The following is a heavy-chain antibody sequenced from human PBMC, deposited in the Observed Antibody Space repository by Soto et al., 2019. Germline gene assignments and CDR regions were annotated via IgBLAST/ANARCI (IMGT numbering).Heavy chain of an antibody. CDR2: INWNGGST. CDR1: GFTFDDYG. Sequence: GGSLRLSCAASGFTFDDYGMSWVRQAPGKGLEWVSGINWNGGSTGYADSVKGRFTISRDNAKNSLYLQMNSLRAEDTALYYCARGAYYYDSSGYYPTAEYFQHWGQGTLVTVSS. V-gene: IGHV3-20*04. J-gene: IGHJ1*01. D-gene: IGHD3-22*01. CDR3: ARGAYYYDSSGYYPTAEYFQH.